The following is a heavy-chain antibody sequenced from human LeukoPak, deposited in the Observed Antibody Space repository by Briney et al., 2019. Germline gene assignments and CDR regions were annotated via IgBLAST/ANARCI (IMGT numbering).Heavy chain of an antibody. CDR1: GFSFNNCA. D-gene: IGHD2-21*01. CDR3: AKQPYNFYYLDV. CDR2: ICGDGSKT. V-gene: IGHV3-23*01. Sequence: GGSLRLSCAASGFSFNNCAMTWVRQAPGKGLEWVSAICGDGSKTYYADSVKGRFTISSDNSRTLLFLHMTSLRAEDTAVYYCAKQPYNFYYLDVWGEGTTVTVSS. J-gene: IGHJ6*03.